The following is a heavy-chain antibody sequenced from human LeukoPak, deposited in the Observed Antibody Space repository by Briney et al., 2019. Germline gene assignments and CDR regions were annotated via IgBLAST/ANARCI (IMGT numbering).Heavy chain of an antibody. Sequence: LQTLCLTCTVSGGSISSVGYCSGWVRQHPGEGLGWSRYIYYSGSTYYNPSLKSRVTISVDTSKNQFSLKLSSVTAAGTAVYYCASLYCSSTSCQFDYWGQGTLVTVSS. V-gene: IGHV4-31*02. CDR3: ASLYCSSTSCQFDY. CDR1: GGSISSVGYC. J-gene: IGHJ4*02. CDR2: IYYSGST. D-gene: IGHD2-2*01.